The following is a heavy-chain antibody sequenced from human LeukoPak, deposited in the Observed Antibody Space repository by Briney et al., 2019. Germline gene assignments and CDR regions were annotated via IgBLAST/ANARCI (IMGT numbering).Heavy chain of an antibody. CDR2: ISYDGSNK. Sequence: GGSLRLSCAASGFTVSSNYMSWVRQAPGKGLEWVAVISYDGSNKYYADSVKGRFTISRDNSKNTLYLQMNSLRAEDTAVYYCAKDGGYCSSTSCLDYWGQGTLVTVSS. V-gene: IGHV3-30*18. CDR3: AKDGGYCSSTSCLDY. J-gene: IGHJ4*02. CDR1: GFTVSSNY. D-gene: IGHD2-2*01.